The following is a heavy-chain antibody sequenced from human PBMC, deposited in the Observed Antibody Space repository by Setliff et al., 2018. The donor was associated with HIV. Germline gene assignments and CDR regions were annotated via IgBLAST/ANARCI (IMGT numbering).Heavy chain of an antibody. CDR3: ARRGYSYVERVYYYYMDV. CDR2: FYYSGTT. V-gene: IGHV4-39*01. J-gene: IGHJ6*03. Sequence: SETLSLTCTVSGVSFSSSSYYRGWIRQPPGKGLEWIGSFYYSGTTYYNPSLKSRLTITVDTSKNQFSLKLSSVTAADTAMYYCARRGYSYVERVYYYYMDVWGKGTTVTVSS. D-gene: IGHD5-18*01. CDR1: GVSFSSSSYY.